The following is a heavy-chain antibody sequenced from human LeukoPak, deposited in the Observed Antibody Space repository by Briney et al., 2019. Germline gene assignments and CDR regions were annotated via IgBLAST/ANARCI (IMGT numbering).Heavy chain of an antibody. CDR2: IYTSGST. CDR1: GGSISSGSYY. CDR3: ARDVEAVAGNFDY. J-gene: IGHJ4*02. V-gene: IGHV4-61*02. Sequence: SQTLSLTCTVSGGSISSGSYYWSWIRQPAGKGLEWIGRIYTSGSTNYNPSLKSRVTISVDTSKNQFSLKLSSVTAADTAVYYCARDVEAVAGNFDYWGQGTLSPSPQ. D-gene: IGHD6-19*01.